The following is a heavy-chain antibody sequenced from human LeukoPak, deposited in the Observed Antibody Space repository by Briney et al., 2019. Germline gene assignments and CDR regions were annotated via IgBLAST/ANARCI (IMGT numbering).Heavy chain of an antibody. CDR1: GFTFISDA. CDR3: AMAVFGSGWTLDY. CDR2: ISGSGGRT. V-gene: IGHV3-23*01. J-gene: IGHJ4*02. D-gene: IGHD6-19*01. Sequence: GGSLRLSCAASGFTFISDAMSWVRQAPGKGLEWVSTISGSGGRTSYADSVKGRFNISRDNSKNTMYPQVNSLRAEDTAVYYCAMAVFGSGWTLDYWGQGTLVTVSS.